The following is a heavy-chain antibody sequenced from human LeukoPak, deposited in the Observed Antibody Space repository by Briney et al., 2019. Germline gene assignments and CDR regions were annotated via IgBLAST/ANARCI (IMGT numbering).Heavy chain of an antibody. CDR2: IKQDGSEK. CDR3: ARTGMATIITPNGAFDI. D-gene: IGHD5-24*01. Sequence: GGSLRLSCAASGFTFSSYWMSWVRQAPGKGLECVANIKQDGSEKYYVDSVKGRFTISRDNAKNSLYLQMNSLRAEDTAVYYCARTGMATIITPNGAFDIWGQGTMVTVSS. CDR1: GFTFSSYW. J-gene: IGHJ3*02. V-gene: IGHV3-7*01.